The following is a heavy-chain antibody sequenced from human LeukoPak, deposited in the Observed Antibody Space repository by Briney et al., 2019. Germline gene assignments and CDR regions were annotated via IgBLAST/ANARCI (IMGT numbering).Heavy chain of an antibody. CDR1: GGSFSGYY. CDR3: ARDIYYYDSSGYFDY. CDR2: INHSGST. J-gene: IGHJ4*02. V-gene: IGHV4-34*01. Sequence: SETLSLTCAVYGGSFSGYYWSWIRQPPGKGLEWIGEINHSGSTNYNPSLKSRVTISVDTSKNQFSLKLSSVTAADTAVYYCARDIYYYDSSGYFDYWGQGTLVTVS. D-gene: IGHD3-22*01.